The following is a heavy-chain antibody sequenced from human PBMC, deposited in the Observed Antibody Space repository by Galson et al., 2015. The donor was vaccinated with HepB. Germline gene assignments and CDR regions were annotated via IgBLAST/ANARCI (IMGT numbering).Heavy chain of an antibody. CDR1: GFTFNSDV. J-gene: IGHJ6*02. Sequence: SLRLSCAASGFTFNSDVMSWVRQAPGKGLEWVSLISGGSGNTYYADSVKGRFAISRDNSKNTLYLQMNSLTADDTAIYYCAKGRESWFLLRSQPYYYFYGMDVWGQGTTVTVSS. CDR3: AKGRESWFLLRSQPYYYFYGMDV. V-gene: IGHV3-23*01. D-gene: IGHD3-9*01. CDR2: ISGGSGNT.